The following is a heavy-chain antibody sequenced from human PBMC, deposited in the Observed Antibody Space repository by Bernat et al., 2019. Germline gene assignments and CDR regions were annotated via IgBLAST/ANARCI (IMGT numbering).Heavy chain of an antibody. CDR3: SKDWPGIVVVVAAHPYYFDY. Sequence: EVQLLESGGGLVQPGGSLRLSCAASGFPFSSYAMSWVRQAPGKGLEWGAAFSGSVGSTYYADSVKGRFTISRNNSKITLYLQMNRLRAEDTAVYYLSKDWPGIVVVVAAHPYYFDYWGQGTLVTVSS. CDR1: GFPFSSYA. J-gene: IGHJ4*02. CDR2: FSGSVGST. D-gene: IGHD2-15*01. V-gene: IGHV3-23*01.